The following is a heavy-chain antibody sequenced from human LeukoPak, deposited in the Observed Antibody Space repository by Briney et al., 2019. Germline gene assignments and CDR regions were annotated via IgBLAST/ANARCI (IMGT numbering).Heavy chain of an antibody. Sequence: SETLSLTCSVSGGSIYTYYWSWIRQSPGKGLEWIGYIYHSGSTNYNPSLKSRVTISVDTSKNQFSLKLSSVTAADTAVYNCARVNRAVAAALDYWGQGTLVTVSS. D-gene: IGHD6-13*01. J-gene: IGHJ4*02. CDR2: IYHSGST. CDR3: ARVNRAVAAALDY. CDR1: GGSIYTYY. V-gene: IGHV4-59*01.